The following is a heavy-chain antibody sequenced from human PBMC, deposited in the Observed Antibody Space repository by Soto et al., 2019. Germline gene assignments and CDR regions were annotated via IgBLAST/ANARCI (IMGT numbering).Heavy chain of an antibody. CDR3: ASDPTGNDDY. V-gene: IGHV3-74*01. J-gene: IGHJ4*02. Sequence: PRGAPRVSFGGSGVTFSRYWDHWVRQAPGKGLVWVSRINSDGSSTSYADSVKGRFTISRDNAKNTLYLQMNSLRAEDTAVYYCASDPTGNDDYWGQGTLVTVSS. CDR2: INSDGSST. CDR1: GVTFSRYW. D-gene: IGHD4-17*01.